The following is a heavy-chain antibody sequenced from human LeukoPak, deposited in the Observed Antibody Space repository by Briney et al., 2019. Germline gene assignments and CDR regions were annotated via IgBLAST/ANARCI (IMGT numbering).Heavy chain of an antibody. CDR2: ISGSGGST. CDR3: AKSDDGDYVGYFDY. D-gene: IGHD4-17*01. CDR1: GFTFSSYA. J-gene: IGHJ4*02. Sequence: PGGSLRLSCAASGFTFSSYAMSWVRQAPGKGLEWVSPISGSGGSTYYADSVKGRFTISRDNAKNTLYLQMNSLRAEDTAVYYCAKSDDGDYVGYFDYWGQGTLVTVSS. V-gene: IGHV3-23*01.